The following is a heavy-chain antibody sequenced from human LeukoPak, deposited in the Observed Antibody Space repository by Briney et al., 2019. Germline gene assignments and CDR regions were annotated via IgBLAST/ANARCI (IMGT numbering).Heavy chain of an antibody. Sequence: PSETLSLTCAVYGGSFSGYYWSWIRQPPGKGLEWIGEINHSGSTNYNPSLKSRVTISVDTSKNQFSLKLSSVTAADTAVYYCARVGSPPDDYGDPPEMDYWGQGTLVTVSS. J-gene: IGHJ4*02. D-gene: IGHD4-17*01. V-gene: IGHV4-34*01. CDR1: GGSFSGYY. CDR2: INHSGST. CDR3: ARVGSPPDDYGDPPEMDY.